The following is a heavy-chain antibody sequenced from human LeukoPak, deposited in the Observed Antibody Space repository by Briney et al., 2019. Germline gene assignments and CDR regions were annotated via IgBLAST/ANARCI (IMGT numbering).Heavy chain of an antibody. CDR1: GDSISAYY. Sequence: SETLSLTCTVSGDSISAYYWSWIRQPPGKGLEWIAFIHSSGTTNYNPSLKSRVSISVDTSNNQFSLSVNSVTAADTAVYYCAREGTSGTNLNWLDPWGQGTLVTVSS. V-gene: IGHV4-59*01. J-gene: IGHJ5*02. CDR2: IHSSGTT. CDR3: AREGTSGTNLNWLDP. D-gene: IGHD1-1*01.